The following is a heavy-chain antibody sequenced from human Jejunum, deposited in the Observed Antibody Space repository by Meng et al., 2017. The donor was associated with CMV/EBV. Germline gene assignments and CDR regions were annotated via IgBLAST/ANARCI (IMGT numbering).Heavy chain of an antibody. D-gene: IGHD6-13*01. Sequence: QRVGSAGVLVPSGGSLKISCTASGFSFSGSAMHWVRQASGKGLEWVSALYSGGNTYYADSVKGRFTLSRDNSKNTLYLQMSSLGVEDTAVYYCASGYIEGHHLGYWGQGTLVTVSS. V-gene: IGHV3-66*01. CDR1: GFSFSGSA. CDR2: LYSGGNT. J-gene: IGHJ4*02. CDR3: ASGYIEGHHLGY.